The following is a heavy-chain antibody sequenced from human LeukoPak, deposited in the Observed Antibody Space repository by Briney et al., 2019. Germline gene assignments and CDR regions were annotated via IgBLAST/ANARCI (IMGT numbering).Heavy chain of an antibody. CDR2: IYTSGST. V-gene: IGHV4-4*07. J-gene: IGHJ6*02. CDR3: AREKDSSSWIRTYYYYGMDV. Sequence: SETLSLTCTVSGGSISSYYWSWIRQPAGKGLEWIGRIYTSGSTNYNPSLKSRVTMSVDTSKNQFSLKLSSVTAADTAVYYCAREKDSSSWIRTYYYYGMDVWGQGTTVTVSS. D-gene: IGHD6-13*01. CDR1: GGSISSYY.